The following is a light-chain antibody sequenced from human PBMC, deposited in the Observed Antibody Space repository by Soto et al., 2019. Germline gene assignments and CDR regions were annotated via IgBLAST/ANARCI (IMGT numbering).Light chain of an antibody. Sequence: EIVLTQSPATLSLSPGERATLSCRASQSVSSHLTWYQHIPGQAPRLLIYDASTRANGIPARFSGSGSGTDFTLTIGSLEPEDCAVYYCQQRSDWPLLFGGGTMVEIK. CDR3: QQRSDWPLL. J-gene: IGKJ4*01. CDR1: QSVSSH. CDR2: DAS. V-gene: IGKV3-11*01.